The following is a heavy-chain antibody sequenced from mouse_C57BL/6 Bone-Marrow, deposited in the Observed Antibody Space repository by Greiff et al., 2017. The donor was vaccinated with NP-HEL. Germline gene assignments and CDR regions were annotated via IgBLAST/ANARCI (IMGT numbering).Heavy chain of an antibody. D-gene: IGHD2-2*01. V-gene: IGHV1-18*01. CDR3: ARSGGYQAWFAY. CDR1: GYTFTDYN. J-gene: IGHJ3*01. Sequence: VPLQQSGPELVKPGASVKIPCKASGYTFTDYNMDWVKQSHGKSLEWIGDINPNNGGTIYNQKFKGKATLTVDTSSSTAYMEVRSLTSEYTAVDYCARSGGYQAWFAYWGQGTLVTVSA. CDR2: INPNNGGT.